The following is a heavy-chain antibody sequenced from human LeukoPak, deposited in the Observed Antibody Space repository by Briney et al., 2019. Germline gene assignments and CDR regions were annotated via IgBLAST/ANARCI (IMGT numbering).Heavy chain of an antibody. D-gene: IGHD3-22*01. CDR3: AKRADSSAHSFDY. V-gene: IGHV3-13*01. Sequence: GGSLRLSCAASGFTFSTYDMHWVRQVTGKGLEWVSSIGTTGDTYYSASVKGRFTISRDNAKNSLYLQMDSLRVEDTAVYYCAKRADSSAHSFDYWGQGTLVTVSS. CDR1: GFTFSTYD. J-gene: IGHJ4*02. CDR2: IGTTGDT.